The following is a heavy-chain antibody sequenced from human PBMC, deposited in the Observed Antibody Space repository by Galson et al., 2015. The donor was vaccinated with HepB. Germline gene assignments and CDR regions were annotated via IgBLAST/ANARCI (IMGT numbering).Heavy chain of an antibody. V-gene: IGHV6-1*01. CDR2: TYYRSKWYN. Sequence: CAISGDSVSSNSAAWNWIRQSPSRGLEWLGRTYYRSKWYNDYAVSVKSRITINPDTSKNQFSLKLSSVTAADTAVYYCARDRGSGYYPSYWYFDLWGRGTLVTVSS. D-gene: IGHD3-22*01. CDR3: ARDRGSGYYPSYWYFDL. CDR1: GDSVSSNSAA. J-gene: IGHJ2*01.